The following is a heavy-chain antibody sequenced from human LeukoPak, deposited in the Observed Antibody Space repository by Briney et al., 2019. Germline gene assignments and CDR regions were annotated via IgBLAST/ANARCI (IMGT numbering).Heavy chain of an antibody. D-gene: IGHD1-26*01. CDR1: GFTFSSYA. J-gene: IGHJ3*02. CDR3: AKGGWGIVGAQRAFDI. Sequence: PGGSLRLSCAASGFTFSSYAMSWVRQAPGKGLEWVSAISGSGGSTYYADSVKGRFTISRDNSKNTLYLQMNSLRAEDTAVYYCAKGGWGIVGAQRAFDIWGQGTMVTVSS. V-gene: IGHV3-23*01. CDR2: ISGSGGST.